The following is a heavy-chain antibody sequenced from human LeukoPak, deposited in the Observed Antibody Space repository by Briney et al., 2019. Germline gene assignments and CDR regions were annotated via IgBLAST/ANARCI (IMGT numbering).Heavy chain of an antibody. Sequence: SVKVSCKASGGTFSSYAISWVRQAPGQGLEWMGGIIPIFGTANYAQKFQGRVTITADKSTSTAYMELSSLRSEDTAVYYCARVEIFGVVRHYYMDVWGKGTTVTVSS. CDR1: GGTFSSYA. J-gene: IGHJ6*03. D-gene: IGHD3-3*01. V-gene: IGHV1-69*06. CDR2: IIPIFGTA. CDR3: ARVEIFGVVRHYYMDV.